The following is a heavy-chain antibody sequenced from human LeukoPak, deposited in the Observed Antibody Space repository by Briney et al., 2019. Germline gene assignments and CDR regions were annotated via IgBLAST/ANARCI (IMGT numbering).Heavy chain of an antibody. J-gene: IGHJ4*02. Sequence: GGSLRLSRAASGFTFSSYAMNWVRQAPGKGLEWVSAISTSGATIYYADSVKGRFTISRDNSKNTLYLQMNSLRAEDTAVYFCAKANSGSYSLSDYWGQGTLVTVSS. CDR3: AKANSGSYSLSDY. CDR2: ISTSGATI. D-gene: IGHD3-10*01. CDR1: GFTFSSYA. V-gene: IGHV3-23*01.